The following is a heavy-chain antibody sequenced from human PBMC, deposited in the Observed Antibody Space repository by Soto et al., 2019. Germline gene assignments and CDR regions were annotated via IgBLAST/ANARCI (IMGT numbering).Heavy chain of an antibody. V-gene: IGHV3-33*01. CDR2: IWYDGSNK. CDR3: ARDFSYNWNYVLGY. Sequence: PGGSLRLSCAASGFTFSSYGMHWVRQAPGKGLEWVAVIWYDGSNKYYADSVKGRFTISRDNSKNTLYLQMNSLRAEDTAVYYCARDFSYNWNYVLGYWGQGTLVTVSS. CDR1: GFTFSSYG. D-gene: IGHD1-7*01. J-gene: IGHJ4*02.